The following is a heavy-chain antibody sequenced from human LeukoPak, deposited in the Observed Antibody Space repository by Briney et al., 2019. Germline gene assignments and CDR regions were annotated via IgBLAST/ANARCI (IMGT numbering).Heavy chain of an antibody. CDR3: ARDPLAGRIGYSSGWYVFNYFDY. CDR1: GYTFTGYY. V-gene: IGHV1-2*02. J-gene: IGHJ4*02. CDR2: INPNSGGT. Sequence: ASVKVSCKASGYTFTGYYMHWVRQAPGQGLEWMGWINPNSGGTNYAQKFQGRVTITRDTSISTAYMELSRLRSDDTAVYYCARDPLAGRIGYSSGWYVFNYFDYWGQGTLVTVSS. D-gene: IGHD6-19*01.